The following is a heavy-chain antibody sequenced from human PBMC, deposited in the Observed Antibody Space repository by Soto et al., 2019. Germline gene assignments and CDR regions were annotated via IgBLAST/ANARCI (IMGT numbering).Heavy chain of an antibody. Sequence: EVQLVESGGDLVQPGGSLRLSCAASGFTFNVYYMTWVRQAPGRGLEWVASINKDGSEQYYVDSVKGRFTISRDNAKNSLYLQMNSLSAEDTALYYCSRENWFQDYWGQGTLVTVSS. CDR2: INKDGSEQ. CDR3: SRENWFQDY. CDR1: GFTFNVYY. J-gene: IGHJ4*02. V-gene: IGHV3-7*03. D-gene: IGHD3-10*01.